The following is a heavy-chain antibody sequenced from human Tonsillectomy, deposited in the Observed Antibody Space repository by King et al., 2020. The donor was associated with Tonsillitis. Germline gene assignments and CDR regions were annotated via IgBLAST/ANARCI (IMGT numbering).Heavy chain of an antibody. CDR2: ISLYNGDT. J-gene: IGHJ3*01. V-gene: IGHV1-18*04. D-gene: IGHD5-24*01. CDR3: ARVSRATLISLPAFDF. CDR1: GYSFTRHG. Sequence: QLVQSGAEVKKPGASVKLSCKASGYSFTRHGITWVRQAPGQGLEWMGWISLYNGDTNYEQRFQGRVTMTADTATSTAFMELGSLRSGDTAVYYCARVSRATLISLPAFDFWGQGTMVTVSS.